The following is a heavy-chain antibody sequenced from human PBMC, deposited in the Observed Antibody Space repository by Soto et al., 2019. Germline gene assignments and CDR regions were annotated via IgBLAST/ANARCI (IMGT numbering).Heavy chain of an antibody. CDR3: ARRLGEPYDY. CDR2: ISSSGSTI. V-gene: IGHV3-48*03. CDR1: GFTFSSYE. Sequence: EVQLVESGGGLVQPGGSLSLSCAASGFTFSSYEMNWVRQAPGKGLEWVSYISSSGSTIYYADSVKGRFTISRDNAKNSLYLQMNSLRAEDTAVYYCARRLGEPYDYCGQGTLVTVSS. J-gene: IGHJ4*02. D-gene: IGHD3-3*01.